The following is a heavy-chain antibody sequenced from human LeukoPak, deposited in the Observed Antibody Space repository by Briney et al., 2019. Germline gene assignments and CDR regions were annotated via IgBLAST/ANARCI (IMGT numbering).Heavy chain of an antibody. J-gene: IGHJ4*02. Sequence: GESLKISCKGSGYTFSSYWIGWVRQMPGKGLEWMGIIYPGDSDTRYSPSLQGQVTISVDTSIGTAYLQWSSLKASDTAIYYCARQNDFRLDYWGQGTLVTVSS. D-gene: IGHD3-3*01. CDR1: GYTFSSYW. V-gene: IGHV5-51*01. CDR3: ARQNDFRLDY. CDR2: IYPGDSDT.